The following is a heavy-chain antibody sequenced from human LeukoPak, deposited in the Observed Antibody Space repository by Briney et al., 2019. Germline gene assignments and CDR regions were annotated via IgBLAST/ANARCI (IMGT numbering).Heavy chain of an antibody. CDR3: ARGGYSGSYRSYYFDY. CDR1: GGSFSGYY. Sequence: PSETLSLTCAVYGGSFSGYYWSWIRQPPGKGLEWIGEINHSRSTNYNPSLKSRVTISVDTSKNQFSLKLSSVTAADTAVYYCARGGYSGSYRSYYFDYWGQGTLVTVSS. D-gene: IGHD1-26*01. CDR2: INHSRST. V-gene: IGHV4-34*01. J-gene: IGHJ4*02.